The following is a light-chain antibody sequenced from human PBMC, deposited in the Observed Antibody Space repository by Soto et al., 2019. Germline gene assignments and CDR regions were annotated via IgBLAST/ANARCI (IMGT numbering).Light chain of an antibody. CDR3: QQYNSYSRT. CDR2: KAS. CDR1: QSISSW. V-gene: IGKV1-5*03. Sequence: IQNTPPSSPHPSTVRDKVNITFPASQSISSWLAWYQQKPGKAPKLLIYKASSLESGVPSRFSGSGSGTEFTLTISSLQPDDFATYYCQQYNSYSRTFGQGTKVDIK. J-gene: IGKJ1*01.